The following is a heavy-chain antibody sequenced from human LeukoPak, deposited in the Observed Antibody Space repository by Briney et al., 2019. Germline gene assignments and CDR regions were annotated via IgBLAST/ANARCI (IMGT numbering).Heavy chain of an antibody. J-gene: IGHJ3*02. Sequence: GESLKISCKGSGYSFTSYWIGWVRQMPGKGLEWMGIIYPGDSDTRYSPSFQGQVTISADKSISTAYLQWSSLKAPDTAMYYCARSGYYYGSGSPARAFDIWGQGTMVTVSS. D-gene: IGHD3-10*01. CDR3: ARSGYYYGSGSPARAFDI. V-gene: IGHV5-51*01. CDR1: GYSFTSYW. CDR2: IYPGDSDT.